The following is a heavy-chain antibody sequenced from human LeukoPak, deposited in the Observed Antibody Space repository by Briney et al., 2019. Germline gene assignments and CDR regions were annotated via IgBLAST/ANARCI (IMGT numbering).Heavy chain of an antibody. D-gene: IGHD2-15*01. CDR2: IQPDGSDK. CDR3: PINSFWSFFY. V-gene: IGHV3-7*05. J-gene: IGHJ4*02. CDR1: GFTFSDNW. Sequence: GGSLRLSCAVSGFTFSDNWRNWVRQGQGKGLEWVASIQPDGSDKYYLDSVRDRFTISRNKVKNSLFLEMNSLRAEDTAVYYCPINSFWSFFYWGQGIQVTVSS.